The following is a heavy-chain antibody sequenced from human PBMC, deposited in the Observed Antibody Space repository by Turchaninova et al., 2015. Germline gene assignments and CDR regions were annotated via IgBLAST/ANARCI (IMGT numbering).Heavy chain of an antibody. J-gene: IGHJ2*01. CDR2: IHYRGST. Sequence: QLQLQESGPGLVKPSETLSLTCTVSGGSIRSSTYYWGWIRQPPGKGLEWIGSIHYRGSTYYNPSLKSRVTISVDTSNNQFSLRLSSVTAADTAVYYCARRYWGSYWYFDLWGRGTLVTVSS. V-gene: IGHV4-39*01. CDR1: GGSIRSSTYY. CDR3: ARRYWGSYWYFDL. D-gene: IGHD7-27*01.